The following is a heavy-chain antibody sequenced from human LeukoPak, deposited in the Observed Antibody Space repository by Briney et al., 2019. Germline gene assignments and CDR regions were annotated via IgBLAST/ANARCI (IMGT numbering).Heavy chain of an antibody. CDR3: ARSAMGFDF. V-gene: IGHV3-20*04. D-gene: IGHD2-2*01. J-gene: IGHJ4*02. CDR1: GFSFSSYA. CDR2: INWNGGST. Sequence: GGSLRLSCAASGFSFSSYAVSWVRQGPGKGLEWVSGINWNGGSTGYADSVKGRFTIFRDNAKNSLYLQMNSLGAEDTALYYCARSAMGFDFWGQGTLVTVSS.